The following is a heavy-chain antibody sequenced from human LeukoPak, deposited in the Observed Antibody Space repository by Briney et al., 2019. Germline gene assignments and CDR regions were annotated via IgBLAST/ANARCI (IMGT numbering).Heavy chain of an antibody. J-gene: IGHJ4*02. V-gene: IGHV4-4*07. CDR2: IYSSGST. CDR1: GGSFSSYY. D-gene: IGHD3-3*01. Sequence: SETLSLTCTVSGGSFSSYYWSWIRQPVGKGLEWIGRIYSSGSTNYNPSLKSRVIMSIDTSKNQFSLKLSSVTAADTAVYYCARDYSRAGESGVPTDYWGQGILVIVSS. CDR3: ARDYSRAGESGVPTDY.